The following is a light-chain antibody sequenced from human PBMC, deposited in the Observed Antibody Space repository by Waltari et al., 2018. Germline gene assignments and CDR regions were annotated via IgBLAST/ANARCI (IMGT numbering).Light chain of an antibody. CDR3: QQSSSSMWT. J-gene: IGKJ1*01. V-gene: IGKV1-39*01. Sequence: DIQMTQSPSSLSASVGDRVNITCRASQSISNYLNWYQQKPGKAPKLLIYAASSLQSGVPSRFSGSGSGTDFTLTISSLQPEDFASYYCQQSSSSMWTFGQGTKVEIK. CDR2: AAS. CDR1: QSISNY.